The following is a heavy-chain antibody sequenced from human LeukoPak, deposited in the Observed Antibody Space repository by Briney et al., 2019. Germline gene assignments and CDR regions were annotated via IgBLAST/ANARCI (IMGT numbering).Heavy chain of an antibody. D-gene: IGHD2-2*01. J-gene: IGHJ4*02. Sequence: SETLSLTCAVYGGSFSGYYWSWIRQPPGKGLEWIGEINHSGSTNYNPSLKSRVTISVDTSKNQFSLKLSSVTAADTAVYYCASRSLGYCSSTSYLGGYWGQGTLVTVSS. V-gene: IGHV4-34*01. CDR3: ASRSLGYCSSTSYLGGY. CDR1: GGSFSGYY. CDR2: INHSGST.